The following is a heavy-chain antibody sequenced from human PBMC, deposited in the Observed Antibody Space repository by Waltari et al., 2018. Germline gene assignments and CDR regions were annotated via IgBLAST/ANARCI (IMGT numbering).Heavy chain of an antibody. V-gene: IGHV3-30-3*01. CDR3: ARGGDYLLDAFDI. CDR1: GFTFSSYA. D-gene: IGHD4-17*01. CDR2: ISYDGSNK. J-gene: IGHJ3*02. Sequence: QVQLVESGGGVVQPGRSLRLSCAASGFTFSSYAMHWVRQAPGKGLEWVAVISYDGSNKYYADSVKGRFTISRDNSKNTLYLQMNSLRAEDTAVYYCARGGDYLLDAFDIWGQGTMVTVSS.